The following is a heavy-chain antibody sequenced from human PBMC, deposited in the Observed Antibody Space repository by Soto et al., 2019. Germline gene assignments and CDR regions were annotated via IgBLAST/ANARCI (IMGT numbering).Heavy chain of an antibody. CDR3: AKDEGAAVESPGD. V-gene: IGHV3-43*01. CDR2: INWDGRIA. Sequence: PGGSLRLSCAASGFIFDDFTMHWVRLVPGRGLQWVSYINWDGRIAMYADSVKGRFTISRDNTNNHLYLQMNSLRSDDTALYYCAKDEGAAVESPGDWGHGTLVTVSS. D-gene: IGHD6-13*01. J-gene: IGHJ4*01. CDR1: GFIFDDFT.